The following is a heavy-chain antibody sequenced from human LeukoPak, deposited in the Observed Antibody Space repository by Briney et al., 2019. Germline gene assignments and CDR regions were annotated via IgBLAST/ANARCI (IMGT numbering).Heavy chain of an antibody. CDR3: AKDRSSSWTLDY. J-gene: IGHJ4*02. Sequence: QSGGSLRLSCAASGFTFSSYGMHWVRQAPGKGLECVAVISYDGSNKYYADSVKGRFTISRDNSKNTLYLQMNSLRAEDTAVYYCAKDRSSSWTLDYWGQGTLVTVSS. CDR1: GFTFSSYG. D-gene: IGHD6-13*01. CDR2: ISYDGSNK. V-gene: IGHV3-30*18.